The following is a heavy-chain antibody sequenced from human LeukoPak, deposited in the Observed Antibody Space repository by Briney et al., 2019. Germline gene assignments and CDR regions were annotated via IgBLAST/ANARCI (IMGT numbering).Heavy chain of an antibody. CDR2: IYYSGST. J-gene: IGHJ5*02. V-gene: IGHV4-39*01. CDR1: GGSISSSSYY. D-gene: IGHD3-10*01. CDR3: ARITYYYGSGSYYLFDP. Sequence: SETLSLTCTVSGGSISSSSYYWGWIRQPPGKGLEWIGSIYYSGSTYYNPSLKSRVTISVDTSKNQFSLKLSSVTAADTAVYYCARITYYYGSGSYYLFDPWGQGTLVTVSS.